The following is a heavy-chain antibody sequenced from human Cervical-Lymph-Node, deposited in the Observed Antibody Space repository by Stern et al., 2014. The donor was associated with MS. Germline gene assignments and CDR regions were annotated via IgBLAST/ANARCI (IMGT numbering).Heavy chain of an antibody. CDR2: ISGSGGAT. J-gene: IGHJ6*02. D-gene: IGHD6-13*01. Sequence: EVQLVESGGGLVQPGGSLRLSCAASGFTFSSYAMSWVRQAPGKGLEWVSVISGSGGATYYADSVKGRFTISRDNSKNTLYLQMNSLRAEDTAVYYCARRSYSNSYNSLDVWGQGTTVTVSS. CDR1: GFTFSSYA. V-gene: IGHV3-23*04. CDR3: ARRSYSNSYNSLDV.